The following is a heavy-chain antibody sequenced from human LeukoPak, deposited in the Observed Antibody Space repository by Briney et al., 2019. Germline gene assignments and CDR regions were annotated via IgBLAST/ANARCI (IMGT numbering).Heavy chain of an antibody. CDR2: IIPIFGTA. Sequence: SVKVSCKASGGTFSSYAISWVRQAPGQGLEWMGGIIPIFGTANYAQKFQGRVTITADKSTSTAYMELSSLRSEDTAVYYCARAIHPRITIFGVVMDFLDYWGQGTLVTVSS. CDR1: GGTFSSYA. J-gene: IGHJ4*02. D-gene: IGHD3-3*01. V-gene: IGHV1-69*06. CDR3: ARAIHPRITIFGVVMDFLDY.